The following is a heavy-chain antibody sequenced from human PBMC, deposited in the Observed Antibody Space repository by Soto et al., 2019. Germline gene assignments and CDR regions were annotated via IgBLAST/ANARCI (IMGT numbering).Heavy chain of an antibody. V-gene: IGHV3-74*01. Sequence: PGGSLRLSCAASGFTFSSYWMHWVRQAPGKGLVWVSRINSDGSSTSYADSVKGRFTISRDNAKNTLYLQMNSLRAEDTAVYYCARDPIAVAGYPEYFQHWGQGTLVTVSS. D-gene: IGHD6-19*01. CDR3: ARDPIAVAGYPEYFQH. J-gene: IGHJ1*01. CDR2: INSDGSST. CDR1: GFTFSSYW.